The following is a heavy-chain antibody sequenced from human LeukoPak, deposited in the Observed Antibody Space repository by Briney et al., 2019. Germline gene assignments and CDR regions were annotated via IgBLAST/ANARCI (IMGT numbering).Heavy chain of an antibody. CDR3: ATRGYSYALDAFDI. J-gene: IGHJ3*02. V-gene: IGHV4-59*01. D-gene: IGHD5-18*01. Sequence: SETLSLTCTVFGGSISSYYWSWIRQPPGKGLEWIGYIYYSGSTNYNPSLKSRVTISVDTSKNQFSLKLSSVTAADTAVYYCATRGYSYALDAFDIWGQGTMVTVSS. CDR1: GGSISSYY. CDR2: IYYSGST.